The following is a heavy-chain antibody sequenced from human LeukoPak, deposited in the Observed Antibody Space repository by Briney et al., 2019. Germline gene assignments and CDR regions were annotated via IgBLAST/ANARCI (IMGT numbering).Heavy chain of an antibody. CDR1: GGSFSGYY. CDR2: INHIGST. J-gene: IGHJ6*04. V-gene: IGHV4-34*01. Sequence: PSETLSRTCAVYGGSFSGYYWSWIRQPPGKGLEWIGEINHIGSTNYNPSLKSRVTISVDTSKNQFSLKLSSVTAADTAVYYCARIGYYGSGSYYNYYYYGMDVWGKGTTVTVSS. D-gene: IGHD3-10*01. CDR3: ARIGYYGSGSYYNYYYYGMDV.